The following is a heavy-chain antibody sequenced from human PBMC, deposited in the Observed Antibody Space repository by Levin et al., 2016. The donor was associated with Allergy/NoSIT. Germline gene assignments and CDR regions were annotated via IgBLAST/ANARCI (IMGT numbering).Heavy chain of an antibody. J-gene: IGHJ4*02. V-gene: IGHV4-34*01. Sequence: WIRQPPGKGLEWIGEINRGGDTNYNPSLKSRLTISVDTSKNQFSLKVNSVTAADTAVYYCARGVASGSYFHHWGLGTLVTVSS. D-gene: IGHD3-10*01. CDR2: INRGGDT. CDR3: ARGVASGSYFHH.